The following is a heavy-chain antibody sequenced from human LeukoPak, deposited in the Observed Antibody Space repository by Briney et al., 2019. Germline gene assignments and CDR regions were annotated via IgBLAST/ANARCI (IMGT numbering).Heavy chain of an antibody. CDR2: IYYSGST. V-gene: IGHV4-30-4*01. J-gene: IGHJ4*02. CDR3: ARARLRFSHYFDY. CDR1: GGSISSGDYY. D-gene: IGHD3-3*01. Sequence: PSQTLSLTCTVSGGSISSGDYYWSWIRQPPGKGLEWIGYIYYSGSTYYNPSLKSRVTISVDTSKNQFSLKLSSVTAADTAVYYCARARLRFSHYFDYWGQGTLVTVSS.